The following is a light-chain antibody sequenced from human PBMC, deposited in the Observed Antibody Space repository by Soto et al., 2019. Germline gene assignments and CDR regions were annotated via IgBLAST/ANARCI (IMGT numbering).Light chain of an antibody. Sequence: EIVLTQSPGTLSLSPGERATLSCRASQSVISRYLAWYQQKPAQAPRLLIHGASSWATGIPDRFSGSGSGRAFTLTIARLELEDFAVYYCQQYCSSARTFSGGTKVEIK. CDR2: GAS. V-gene: IGKV3-20*01. CDR1: QSVISRY. J-gene: IGKJ4*01. CDR3: QQYCSSART.